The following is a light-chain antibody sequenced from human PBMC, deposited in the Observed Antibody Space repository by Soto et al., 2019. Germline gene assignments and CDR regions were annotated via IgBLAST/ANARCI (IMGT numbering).Light chain of an antibody. CDR2: GAS. J-gene: IGKJ3*01. Sequence: EIVLTQSPGTLSLFPGERATLSCRASQSVSSTYFAWYRQKTGQPPSLLIYGASNRATGVPDRFSGSGSGPDFTLTISRLEPEDFAVYYCQQYISSPPGFTFGPGTTVEIK. CDR1: QSVSSTY. V-gene: IGKV3-20*01. CDR3: QQYISSPPGFT.